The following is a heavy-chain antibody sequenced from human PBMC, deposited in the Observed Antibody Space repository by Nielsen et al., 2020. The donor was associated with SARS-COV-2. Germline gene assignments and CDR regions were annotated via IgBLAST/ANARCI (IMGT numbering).Heavy chain of an antibody. CDR3: TYSTTDLDF. Sequence: GESLKISCSDSGFTFSTYWMYWVRQAPGKGLECVSRFKSVGSTTSYADSVKGRFTISRDNAKKALYLQMNSLRAEDTAVYYCTYSTTDLDFWGQGTLVTVSS. V-gene: IGHV3-74*01. J-gene: IGHJ4*02. CDR2: FKSVGSTT. D-gene: IGHD5-18*01. CDR1: GFTFSTYW.